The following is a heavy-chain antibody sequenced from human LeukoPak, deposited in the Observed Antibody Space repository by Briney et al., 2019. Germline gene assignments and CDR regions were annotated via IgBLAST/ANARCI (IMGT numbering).Heavy chain of an antibody. D-gene: IGHD5-24*01. CDR3: ARGDGYNWGFDY. CDR1: GGSITGYY. J-gene: IGHJ4*02. Sequence: SETLSLTCTVSGGSITGYYWTWIRQPPGKGLEWIGYIYYSGSSNYYPSLKSRVTISVDTSKNQFSLKLSSVTAADTAVYYCARGDGYNWGFDYWGQGTLVTVSS. V-gene: IGHV4-59*01. CDR2: IYYSGSS.